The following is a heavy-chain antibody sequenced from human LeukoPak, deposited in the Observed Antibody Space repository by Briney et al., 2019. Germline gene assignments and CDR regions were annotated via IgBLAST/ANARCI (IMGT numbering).Heavy chain of an antibody. J-gene: IGHJ4*02. V-gene: IGHV1-69*06. Sequence: ASVKVSCKASGGTFSSYAISWVRQAPGQGLEWMGGIIPIFGTANYAQKFQGRVTITADKSTSTAYMELSSLRSEDTAVYYCARALNPPTVTTEYFDYWGQGTLVTVSS. CDR2: IIPIFGTA. D-gene: IGHD4-17*01. CDR3: ARALNPPTVTTEYFDY. CDR1: GGTFSSYA.